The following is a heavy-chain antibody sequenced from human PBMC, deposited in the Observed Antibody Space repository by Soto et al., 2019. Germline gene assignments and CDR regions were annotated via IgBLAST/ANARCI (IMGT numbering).Heavy chain of an antibody. Sequence: EVQLLESGGGLVQPGGSLRLSCAASGFTFSSYAMSWVRQAQGKGLEWVSAISGSGGSTYYADSVKGRFTISRDKSKNTLYLQMNSLRAEDTAVYYCAKSGRAARRDSDYWGQGTLVTVSS. V-gene: IGHV3-23*01. J-gene: IGHJ4*02. CDR2: ISGSGGST. CDR1: GFTFSSYA. CDR3: AKSGRAARRDSDY. D-gene: IGHD6-6*01.